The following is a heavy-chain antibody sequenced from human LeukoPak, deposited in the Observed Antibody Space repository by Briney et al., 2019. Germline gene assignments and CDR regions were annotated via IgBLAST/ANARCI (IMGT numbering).Heavy chain of an antibody. CDR3: ATNKWSDPRYYYHYMDV. V-gene: IGHV4-30-4*08. CDR1: GGSISSGDYY. CDR2: IYYSGST. J-gene: IGHJ6*03. D-gene: IGHD2-8*01. Sequence: SETLSLTCTVSGGSISSGDYYWSWIRQPPGKGLEWIGYIYYSGSTYYNPSLKSRVTISVDTSKNQFSLKLSSVTAADTAVYYCATNKWSDPRYYYHYMDVWGKGTTVTVSS.